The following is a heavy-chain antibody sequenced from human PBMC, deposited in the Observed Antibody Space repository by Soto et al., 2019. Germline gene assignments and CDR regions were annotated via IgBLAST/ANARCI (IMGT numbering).Heavy chain of an antibody. CDR2: IYSAGST. Sequence: PGGSLRLSCAASGLTVSSSYMSWVRQAPGKGLQWVSVIYSAGSTYYANSVKGRFTISRDISTNMVYLQMSSLTDEDTAVYYCARAREPEYSSAIFVDIWGQGALVTVSS. J-gene: IGHJ4*02. CDR3: ARAREPEYSSAIFVDI. V-gene: IGHV3-53*01. CDR1: GLTVSSSY. D-gene: IGHD5-18*01.